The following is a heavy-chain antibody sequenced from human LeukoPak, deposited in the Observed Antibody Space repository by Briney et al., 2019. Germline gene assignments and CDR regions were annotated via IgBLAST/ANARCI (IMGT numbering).Heavy chain of an antibody. CDR1: GFIFSDYW. CDR2: IKEDGSEK. V-gene: IGHV3-7*01. J-gene: IGHJ4*02. D-gene: IGHD1-26*01. Sequence: PGGSLRLSCAASGFIFSDYWMTWVRQAPGKGLVWVANIKEDGSEKNYVDSVKGRFTISRDNAKNSLYLQMNSLRAEDTAVYYCARSRGGSYWGQGTLVTVSS. CDR3: ARSRGGSY.